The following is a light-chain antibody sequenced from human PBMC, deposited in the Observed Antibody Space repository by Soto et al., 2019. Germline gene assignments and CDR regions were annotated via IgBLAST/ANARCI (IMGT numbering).Light chain of an antibody. J-gene: IGKJ1*01. CDR2: GAS. CDR1: ESVSTN. V-gene: IGKV3-15*01. Sequence: EIEMTQSPATLSPAPGERVTLSCRASESVSTNLAWYKQKAGQAPRLLIYGASTRATGIPDRFRGSGSGTEFTLTISRLQSEDLAVYYCQQYSIWRTFGQGTKVEIK. CDR3: QQYSIWRT.